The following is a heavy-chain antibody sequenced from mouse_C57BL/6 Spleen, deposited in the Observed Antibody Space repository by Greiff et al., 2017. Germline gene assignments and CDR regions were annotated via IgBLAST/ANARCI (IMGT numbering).Heavy chain of an antibody. V-gene: IGHV1-52*01. D-gene: IGHD1-1*01. CDR1: GYTFTSYW. Sequence: QVQLKQPGAELVRPGSSVKLSCKASGYTFTSYWMHWVKQRPIQGLEWIGNIDPSDSETPYNQKFKDQATLTVDTSSSTAYMQLSSLTSEGSAVEYEARSGGYGSAYAMDYWGQGTSVTVSS. J-gene: IGHJ4*01. CDR3: ARSGGYGSAYAMDY. CDR2: IDPSDSET.